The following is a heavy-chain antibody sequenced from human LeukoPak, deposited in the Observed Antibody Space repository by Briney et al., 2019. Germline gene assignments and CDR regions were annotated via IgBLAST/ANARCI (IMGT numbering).Heavy chain of an antibody. J-gene: IGHJ4*02. V-gene: IGHV3-7*04. Sequence: GGSLRLSCAASGFTFSSYWMSWVRQPPGKGLELVANIKQDGSEKYYVDTVKGRFTISRDNAKNSLYLQMNSLRVEDTAVYYCARGYSAYATCFDYWGQGTLVTVSS. D-gene: IGHD5-12*01. CDR2: IKQDGSEK. CDR3: ARGYSAYATCFDY. CDR1: GFTFSSYW.